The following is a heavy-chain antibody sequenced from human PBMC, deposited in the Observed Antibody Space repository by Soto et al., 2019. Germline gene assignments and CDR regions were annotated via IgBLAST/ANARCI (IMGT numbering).Heavy chain of an antibody. CDR3: ARDPYYYDSSGYYVHYFDY. Sequence: SVKVSCKASGGTFSSYAISWVRQAPGQGLEWMGGIIPIFGTANYAQKFQGRVTITADESTSTAYMELSSLRSEDTAVYYCARDPYYYDSSGYYVHYFDYWGLGTLVTVSS. J-gene: IGHJ4*02. D-gene: IGHD3-22*01. CDR2: IIPIFGTA. CDR1: GGTFSSYA. V-gene: IGHV1-69*13.